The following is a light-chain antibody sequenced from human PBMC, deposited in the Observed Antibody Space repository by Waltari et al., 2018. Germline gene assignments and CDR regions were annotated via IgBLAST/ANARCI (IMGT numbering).Light chain of an antibody. CDR3: CSDTSSHTVV. J-gene: IGLJ2*01. Sequence: QSALSLSASVLGYPGQSIPIPLPGTASVVVGLNNVSWYQQLQGKVTKLMFLKVTNRPQGVSSRFSGSKSGNRASLTISGLQAEEEADYYCCSDTSSHTVVFGGGTKLTVL. CDR1: ASVVVGLNN. CDR2: KVT. V-gene: IGLV2-14*01.